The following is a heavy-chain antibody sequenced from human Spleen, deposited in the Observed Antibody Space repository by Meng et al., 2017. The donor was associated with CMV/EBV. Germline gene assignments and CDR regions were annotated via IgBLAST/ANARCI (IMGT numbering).Heavy chain of an antibody. CDR2: IIPILGIV. V-gene: IGHV1-69*02. CDR3: ASYYDFWSGYPEQYYFDY. D-gene: IGHD3-3*01. J-gene: IGHJ4*02. CDR1: TFSSYT. Sequence: TFSSYTISWVRQAPGQGLEWMGRIIPILGIVNYAQKFQGRVTITADKSTSTAYMELSSLRSEDTAVYYCASYYDFWSGYPEQYYFDYWGQGTLVTVSS.